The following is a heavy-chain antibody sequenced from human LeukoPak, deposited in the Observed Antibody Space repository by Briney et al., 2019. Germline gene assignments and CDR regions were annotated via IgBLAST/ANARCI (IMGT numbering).Heavy chain of an antibody. J-gene: IGHJ4*02. CDR2: ISWNSGSI. CDR1: GFTFDDYA. D-gene: IGHD6-13*01. V-gene: IGHV3-9*03. CDR3: AKNRYGSSWPAAVIDY. Sequence: PGGSLRLSCAASGFTFDDYAMHWVRQAPGKGLEWVSGISWNSGSIGYADSVKGRFTISRDNAKNSLYLQMNSLRAEDMALYYCAKNRYGSSWPAAVIDYWGQGTLVTVSS.